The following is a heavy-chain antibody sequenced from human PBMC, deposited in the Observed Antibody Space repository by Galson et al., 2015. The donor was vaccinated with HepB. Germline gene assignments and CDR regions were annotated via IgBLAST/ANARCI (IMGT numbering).Heavy chain of an antibody. CDR2: IILIFGTA. CDR3: AVSTVTTNYFDY. CDR1: GGTFSSYG. J-gene: IGHJ4*02. Sequence: SVKVSCKASGGTFSSYGINWVRQAPGQGLEWMGGIILIFGTANYAQKFQGRVTITAAASTSTAYMELSSLRPEDTAVYYCAVSTVTTNYFDYWGQGTLVTVSS. V-gene: IGHV1-69*13. D-gene: IGHD4-17*01.